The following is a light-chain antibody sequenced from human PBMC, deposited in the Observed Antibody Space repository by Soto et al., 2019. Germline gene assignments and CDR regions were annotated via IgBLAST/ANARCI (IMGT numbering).Light chain of an antibody. CDR2: GTS. V-gene: IGKV3-20*01. CDR3: QEYISSPGT. J-gene: IGKJ1*01. CDR1: QSVSNNY. Sequence: EIVLTQSPGTLSLSPGERATLSCRASQSVSNNYLAWYQQKLGQAPRLLIYGTSSRASGIPDRFSGSGSGTDFTLTISRLEPEDFAIYYCQEYISSPGTFGQGTKVDI.